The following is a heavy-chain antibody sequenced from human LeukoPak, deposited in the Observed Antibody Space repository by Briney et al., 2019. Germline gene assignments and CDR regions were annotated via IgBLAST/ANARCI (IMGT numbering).Heavy chain of an antibody. V-gene: IGHV4-59*01. Sequence: SETLSLTCTVSGGSISSYYWSWIRQPPGKGLEWIGYIYYSGSTNYNPSLKSRVTISVDTSKNQFSLKLSSVTAADTAVYYCARVYYDYVWGTPGAFDIWGQGTMVTVSS. CDR1: GGSISSYY. D-gene: IGHD3-16*01. CDR2: IYYSGST. CDR3: ARVYYDYVWGTPGAFDI. J-gene: IGHJ3*02.